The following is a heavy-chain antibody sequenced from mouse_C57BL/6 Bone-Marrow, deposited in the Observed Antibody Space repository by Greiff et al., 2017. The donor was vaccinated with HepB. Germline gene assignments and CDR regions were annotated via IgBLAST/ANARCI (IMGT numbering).Heavy chain of an antibody. CDR2: IHPNSGST. CDR1: GYTFTSYW. CDR3: ASYYGSSYQAWFAY. D-gene: IGHD1-1*01. V-gene: IGHV1-64*01. J-gene: IGHJ3*01. Sequence: QVQLQQPGAELVKPGASVKLSCKASGYTFTSYWMHWVKQRPGQGLEWIGMIHPNSGSTNYNEKFKSKATLTVDKSSSTAYMQLSSLTSEDSAVYSCASYYGSSYQAWFAYWGQGTLVTVSA.